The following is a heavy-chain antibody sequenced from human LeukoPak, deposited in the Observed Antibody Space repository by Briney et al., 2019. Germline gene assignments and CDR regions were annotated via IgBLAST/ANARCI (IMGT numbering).Heavy chain of an antibody. CDR2: IYYSGRT. V-gene: IGHV4-39*02. D-gene: IGHD2-15*01. CDR1: AGSISSSNYY. CDR3: AREEGACSGGSCYLRRPKNYYYYMDV. Sequence: SETLSLTCTVSAGSISSSNYYWGWIRQPPGKGLEWIGSIYYSGRTYYNPSLKSRVTISVNTSKKQFSLKLSSVTAADTAVYYCAREEGACSGGSCYLRRPKNYYYYMDVWGKGTTVTISS. J-gene: IGHJ6*03.